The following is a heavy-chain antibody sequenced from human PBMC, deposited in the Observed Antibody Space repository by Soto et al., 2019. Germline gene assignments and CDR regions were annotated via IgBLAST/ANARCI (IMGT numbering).Heavy chain of an antibody. CDR3: AVWNDGHAFDI. CDR2: IWYDGSNK. Sequence: QVQLVESGGGVVQPGRSLRLSCAASGFTFSSYGMHWVRQAPGKGLEWVAVIWYDGSNKYYADSVKGRFTISRDNSKNTLYLQMNSLRAEDTAVYYCAVWNDGHAFDIWGQGTMVTVSS. CDR1: GFTFSSYG. D-gene: IGHD1-1*01. J-gene: IGHJ3*02. V-gene: IGHV3-33*01.